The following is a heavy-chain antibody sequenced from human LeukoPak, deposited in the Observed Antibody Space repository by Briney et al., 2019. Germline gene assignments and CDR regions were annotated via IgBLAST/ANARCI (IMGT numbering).Heavy chain of an antibody. D-gene: IGHD3-22*01. CDR2: IIPILGIA. CDR1: GGTFSSYA. V-gene: IGHV1-69*04. CDR3: ARGPHERSGYPDD. J-gene: IGHJ4*02. Sequence: ASVKVSCKASGGTFSSYAISWVRQAPGQGLEWMGRIIPILGIANYAQKFQGRVTLTTDTSTSTAYMELRSLRSDDTAVYYCARGPHERSGYPDDWGQGTLVIVSS.